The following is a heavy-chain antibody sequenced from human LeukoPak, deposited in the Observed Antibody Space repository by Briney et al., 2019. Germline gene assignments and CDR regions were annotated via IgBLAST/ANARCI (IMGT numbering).Heavy chain of an antibody. CDR1: GFTFDDYA. CDR3: AKDSNSVPGYSGGWFDY. V-gene: IGHV3-9*03. J-gene: IGHJ4*02. D-gene: IGHD6-19*01. Sequence: PGRSLRLSCAASGFTFDDYAMHWVRQAPGKCLEWVSGISWNSGSIGYADSVKGRFTISRDNAKNSLYLQMNSLRAEDMALYYCAKDSNSVPGYSGGWFDYWGQGTLVTVSS. CDR2: ISWNSGSI.